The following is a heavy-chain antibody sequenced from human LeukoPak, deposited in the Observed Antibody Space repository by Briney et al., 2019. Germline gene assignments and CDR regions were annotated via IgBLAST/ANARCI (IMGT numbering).Heavy chain of an antibody. CDR3: AKDPAYYYDSSGYWED. D-gene: IGHD3-22*01. CDR1: GFTFSSYA. V-gene: IGHV3-23*01. J-gene: IGHJ4*02. CDR2: ISGSGGST. Sequence: GGSLRLSCAASGFTFSSYAMSWVRQAPGKGLEWVSAISGSGGSTYYADSVKGRFTISRDNSKNTLYLQMNSLRAEDTAVYYCAKDPAYYYDSSGYWEDWGQGTLVTVSS.